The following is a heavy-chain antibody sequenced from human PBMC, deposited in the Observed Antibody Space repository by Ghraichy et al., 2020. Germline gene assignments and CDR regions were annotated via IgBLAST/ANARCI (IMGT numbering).Heavy chain of an antibody. J-gene: IGHJ4*02. V-gene: IGHV4-39*01. Sequence: SETLSLTCTVSGGSISSSSYYWGWIRQPPGKGLEWIGSIYYSGSTYYNPSLKSRVTISVDTSKNQFSLKLSSVTAADTAVYYCARGRGIAVAGNQVDYWGQGTLVTVSS. CDR1: GGSISSSSYY. D-gene: IGHD6-19*01. CDR3: ARGRGIAVAGNQVDY. CDR2: IYYSGST.